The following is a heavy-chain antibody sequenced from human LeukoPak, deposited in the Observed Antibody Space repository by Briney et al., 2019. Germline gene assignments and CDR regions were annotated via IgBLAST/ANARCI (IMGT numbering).Heavy chain of an antibody. CDR3: ARVLSSSWYGGGYLDL. Sequence: ASVKVSCKASGFTLGRYEVNWVRQATGQGLEWLGWMDPNSDTSGYAQKFQGRVTMTRNTSINTAYMELSSLRSDDTAVYYCARVLSSSWYGGGYLDLWGRGTQVTVSS. V-gene: IGHV1-8*01. CDR1: GFTLGRYE. D-gene: IGHD6-13*01. J-gene: IGHJ2*01. CDR2: MDPNSDTS.